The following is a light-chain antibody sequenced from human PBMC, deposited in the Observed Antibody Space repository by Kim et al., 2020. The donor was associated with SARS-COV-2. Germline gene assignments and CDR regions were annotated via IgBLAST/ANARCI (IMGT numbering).Light chain of an antibody. CDR3: SALDSSLSIWV. CDR2: RDN. CDR1: SNNVGYQG. V-gene: IGLV10-54*01. Sequence: LTQPPSVSKDLRQTATLTCTGNSNNVGYQGAVWLQQHQGHPPKLLSYRDNSRPSGISDRLSASRSENTASLTITGLQPEDEADYYCSALDSSLSIWVFGEGTQLTVL. J-gene: IGLJ3*02.